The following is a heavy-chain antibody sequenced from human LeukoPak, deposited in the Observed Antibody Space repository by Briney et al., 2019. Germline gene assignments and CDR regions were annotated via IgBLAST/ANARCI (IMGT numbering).Heavy chain of an antibody. CDR2: ISYDGTEK. J-gene: IGHJ4*02. CDR1: GFPFNFYG. Sequence: PGGSLRLSCVASGFPFNFYGIHWVRQAPGKGLEWVTLISYDGTEKNYADSVKGRFTISRDNSKNTLYLQMNSLRAEDTAVYYCAREGTSQQLVPPYFDYWGQGTLVTVSS. V-gene: IGHV3-30*03. CDR3: AREGTSQQLVPPYFDY. D-gene: IGHD6-13*01.